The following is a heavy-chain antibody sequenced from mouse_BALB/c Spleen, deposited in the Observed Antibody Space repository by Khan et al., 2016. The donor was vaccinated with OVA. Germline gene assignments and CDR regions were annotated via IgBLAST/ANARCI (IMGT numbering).Heavy chain of an antibody. J-gene: IGHJ3*01. V-gene: IGHV3-6*02. CDR1: GYSITSGYY. CDR3: ASKSYGKGAY. CDR2: ISYDGSN. Sequence: QLEESGPGLVKPSQSLSLTCSVSGYSITSGYYWSWIRQFPGNRLEWMGYISYDGSNNYNPSLKNRISITRDTSKKQFFLKLNSVTTEDTARYYCASKSYGKGAYWGQGTLVTVSA. D-gene: IGHD2-1*01.